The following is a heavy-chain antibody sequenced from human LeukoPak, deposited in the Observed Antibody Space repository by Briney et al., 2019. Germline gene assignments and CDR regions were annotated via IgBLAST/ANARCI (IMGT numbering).Heavy chain of an antibody. J-gene: IGHJ3*02. D-gene: IGHD4-17*01. CDR1: GFTLSNHW. V-gene: IGHV3-7*01. CDR2: IKQDGIEK. Sequence: GGSLRLSCAASGFTLSNHWMIWVRQAPGKGLECVANIKQDGIEKYYLDSVKGRFTISRDNAKNSVYLQMNSLRAEDTAVYYCAGRPLLGYGDYVVGLPSRGAFDIWGQGTMVTVSS. CDR3: AGRPLLGYGDYVVGLPSRGAFDI.